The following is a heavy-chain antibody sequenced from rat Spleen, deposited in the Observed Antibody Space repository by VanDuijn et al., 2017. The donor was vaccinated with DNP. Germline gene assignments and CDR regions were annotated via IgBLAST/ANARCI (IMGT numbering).Heavy chain of an antibody. V-gene: IGHV5S10*01. Sequence: EVQLVESGGGLVQPGRSLKLSCAASGFTFSDYNMAWVRQAPKKGLEWVATIIYDGTRTYYRDSVKGRFTISRDNAKSTLYLQMDSLRSEDTATYYCARSRLPGYYPFACWGQGTLVTVSS. D-gene: IGHD1-4*01. CDR1: GFTFSDYN. CDR2: IIYDGTRT. CDR3: ARSRLPGYYPFAC. J-gene: IGHJ3*01.